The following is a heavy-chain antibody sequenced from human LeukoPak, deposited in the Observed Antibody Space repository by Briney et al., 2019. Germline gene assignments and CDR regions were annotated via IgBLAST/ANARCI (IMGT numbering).Heavy chain of an antibody. J-gene: IGHJ4*02. CDR3: ARGRDSSGWYDDY. CDR1: GYTFMSHG. CDR2: ISGSSSNT. V-gene: IGHV1-18*01. Sequence: GASVKVSCKAYGYTFMSHGISWVRQAPGQGLEWMGWISGSSSNTNYAQRLQGRVTMITDTSTTTAYMELRSLRSDDTAVYYCARGRDSSGWYDDYWGQGTLVTVSS. D-gene: IGHD6-19*01.